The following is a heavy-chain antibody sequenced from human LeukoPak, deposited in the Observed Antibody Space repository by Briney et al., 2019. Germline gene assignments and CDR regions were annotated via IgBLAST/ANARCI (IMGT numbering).Heavy chain of an antibody. V-gene: IGHV3-48*02. Sequence: HPGGSLRLSCAASGFIFSTYSMNWVRQAPGKGLEWVSYIRSSTSTINYADSVKGRFTISRDNAKNSLYLQMNSLRDEDTAVYYCARVLGYTYGYYSYGMDAWGQGTTVTVSS. CDR2: IRSSTSTI. D-gene: IGHD5-18*01. CDR1: GFIFSTYS. CDR3: ARVLGYTYGYYSYGMDA. J-gene: IGHJ6*02.